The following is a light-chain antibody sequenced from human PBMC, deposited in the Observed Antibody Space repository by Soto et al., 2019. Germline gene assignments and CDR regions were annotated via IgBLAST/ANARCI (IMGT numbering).Light chain of an antibody. CDR2: GAS. Sequence: PGTLSLTPGEGATLSCRASRSANSNYLAWYQQKPGQAPSLLTYGASSRATDVPDRFSASGSGTDFALIISRLEPEDVAMYYCQQYISSPLTFGGGTKVDIK. CDR1: RSANSNY. J-gene: IGKJ4*01. V-gene: IGKV3-20*01. CDR3: QQYISSPLT.